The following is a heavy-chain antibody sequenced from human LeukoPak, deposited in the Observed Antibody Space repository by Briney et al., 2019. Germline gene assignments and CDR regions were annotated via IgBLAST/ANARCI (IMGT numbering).Heavy chain of an antibody. CDR2: IYYSGST. J-gene: IGHJ2*01. D-gene: IGHD3-10*01. Sequence: SETLSLTCTVSGGSISSSSYYWGWIRQPPGKGLEWIGSIYYSGSTYYNPSLKSRVTISVDTSKNQFSLKLSSVTAADTAVYYCARVGITMVRGSADWYFDLWGRGTLVTVSS. V-gene: IGHV4-39*07. CDR1: GGSISSSSYY. CDR3: ARVGITMVRGSADWYFDL.